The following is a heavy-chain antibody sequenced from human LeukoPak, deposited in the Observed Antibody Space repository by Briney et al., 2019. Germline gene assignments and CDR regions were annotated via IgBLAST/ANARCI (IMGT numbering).Heavy chain of an antibody. V-gene: IGHV1-69*05. J-gene: IGHJ6*03. Sequence: SVKVSCKASGGTFSSYAISWVRQAPGQGLERMGGIIPIFGTANYAQKYQGRVTITTDESTSTAYMELSSLRSEDTAVYYCASTFITIFGVVHYYYYYYMDVWGKGTTVTVSS. CDR2: IIPIFGTA. D-gene: IGHD3-3*01. CDR1: GGTFSSYA. CDR3: ASTFITIFGVVHYYYYYYMDV.